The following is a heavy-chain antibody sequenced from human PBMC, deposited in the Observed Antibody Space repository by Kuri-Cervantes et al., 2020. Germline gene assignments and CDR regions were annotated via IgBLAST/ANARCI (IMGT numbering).Heavy chain of an antibody. Sequence: GGSLRLSCAASGFTFRNYVMSWVRQAPGKGLEWVSAISGSGGSTYYADSVKGRFTISRDNSKNTLYLQMNSLRAEDTAVYYCAARPLWELLRRDAFDIWGQGTMVTVSS. V-gene: IGHV3-23*01. CDR2: ISGSGGST. D-gene: IGHD1-26*01. CDR1: GFTFRNYV. CDR3: AARPLWELLRRDAFDI. J-gene: IGHJ3*02.